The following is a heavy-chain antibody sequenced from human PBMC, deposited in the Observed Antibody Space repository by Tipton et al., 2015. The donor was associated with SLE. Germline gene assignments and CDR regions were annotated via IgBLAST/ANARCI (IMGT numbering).Heavy chain of an antibody. Sequence: TLSLTCTVSSGSITSTSYYWGWIRQPPGKGLEWIGSIYYSGTTYYNPSLKSRVTVSLDTSKNQFSLNLISVTAADTAVYYCARLRFLGGFDYWGQGTLVTVSS. CDR3: ARLRFLGGFDY. CDR2: IYYSGTT. CDR1: SGSITSTSYY. V-gene: IGHV4-39*07. D-gene: IGHD3-3*01. J-gene: IGHJ4*02.